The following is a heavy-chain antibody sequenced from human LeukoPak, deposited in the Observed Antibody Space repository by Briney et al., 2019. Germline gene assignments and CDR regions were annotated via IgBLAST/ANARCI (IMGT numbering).Heavy chain of an antibody. CDR2: INQDGSEK. V-gene: IGHV3-7*01. J-gene: IGHJ1*01. Sequence: GGFLRLSCAASGFTFSRFWMHWVRQAPGKGLEWVANINQDGSEKKYVDSVKGRFTISRDNAKSSLYLQMNSLRAEDTAVYYCVTDQGRTTTVWGQGTLVTVSS. CDR1: GFTFSRFW. CDR3: VTDQGRTTTV. D-gene: IGHD1-1*01.